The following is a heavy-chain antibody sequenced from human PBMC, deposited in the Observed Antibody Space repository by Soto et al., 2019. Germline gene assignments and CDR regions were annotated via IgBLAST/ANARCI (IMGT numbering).Heavy chain of an antibody. D-gene: IGHD1-26*01. Sequence: QVQLVQSGAEVKKPGASVKVSCKDSGYTFTSYVISWVRQPPGQGLEWMGWISANTGNTNFAQKLQFRVTMTTDTSTSTAYMELRSLRSDDTAVYYCARDGRYIGSYGGYYFDYWGQGTLVTVSS. CDR1: GYTFTSYV. CDR3: ARDGRYIGSYGGYYFDY. J-gene: IGHJ4*02. V-gene: IGHV1-18*01. CDR2: ISANTGNT.